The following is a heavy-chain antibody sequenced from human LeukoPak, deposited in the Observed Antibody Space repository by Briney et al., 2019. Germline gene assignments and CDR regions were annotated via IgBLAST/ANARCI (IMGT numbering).Heavy chain of an antibody. V-gene: IGHV3-74*01. CDR3: VRALMGDDDH. Sequence: AGGSLRLSCAASGFTFSSYEMNWVRQAPGKGLVWVSRINDDGSTITYADYVKGRFTISRDNARNTLYLQMDSLRAEDTAVYYCVRALMGDDDHWGQGTLVIVSS. CDR2: INDDGSTI. CDR1: GFTFSSYE. D-gene: IGHD2-8*01. J-gene: IGHJ4*02.